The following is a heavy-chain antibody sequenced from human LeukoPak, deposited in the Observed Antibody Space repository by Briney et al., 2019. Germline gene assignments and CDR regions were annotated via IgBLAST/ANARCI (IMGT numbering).Heavy chain of an antibody. CDR3: AREGPITMVRGVIITAGMDV. CDR2: INPNSGGT. V-gene: IGHV1-2*04. D-gene: IGHD3-10*01. Sequence: ASVKVSCKASGYTFTGYYMHWVRQAPGQGLEWMGWINPNSGGTNYAQKFQGWVTMTRDTSISTAYMELSRLRSDDTAVYCCAREGPITMVRGVIITAGMDVWGQGTTVTVSS. CDR1: GYTFTGYY. J-gene: IGHJ6*02.